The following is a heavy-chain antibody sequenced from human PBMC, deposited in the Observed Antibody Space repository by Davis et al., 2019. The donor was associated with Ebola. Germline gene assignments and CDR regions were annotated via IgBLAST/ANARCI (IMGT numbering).Heavy chain of an antibody. V-gene: IGHV3-30*02. CDR2: IQYDESNK. CDR3: APHSSSVDY. Sequence: GESLKISCAASGFTVSSYAIHWVRQAPGKGLEWVTFIQYDESNKYYADSVKGRFTISRDNSKNTLYLQMNSLRAEDTAVYYCAPHSSSVDYWGQGTLVTVSS. D-gene: IGHD6-13*01. CDR1: GFTVSSYA. J-gene: IGHJ4*02.